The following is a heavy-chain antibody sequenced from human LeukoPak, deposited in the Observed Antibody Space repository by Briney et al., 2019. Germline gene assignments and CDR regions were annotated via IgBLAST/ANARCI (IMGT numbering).Heavy chain of an antibody. CDR3: AKDDAYLQYAD. Sequence: PGGSLRLSCAASGFTFSSYAMSWVRQAPGKGLEWVSGVGPSGARTYYADSVKGRFTVSRDNSKNMVFLQMNSLRAEDTAMYYCAKDDAYLQYADWGQGTLVTVSS. CDR2: VGPSGART. J-gene: IGHJ4*02. CDR1: GFTFSSYA. V-gene: IGHV3-23*01. D-gene: IGHD5-24*01.